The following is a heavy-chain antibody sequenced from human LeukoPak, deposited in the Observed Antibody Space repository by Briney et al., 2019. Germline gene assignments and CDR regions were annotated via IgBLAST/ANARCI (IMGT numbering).Heavy chain of an antibody. CDR2: IIPIFGTA. Sequence: ASVKVPCKASGGTFSSYAISWVRQAPGQGLEWMGGIIPIFGTANYAQKFQGRVTITADKSTSTAYMELSSLRSEDTAVYYCASHKHGSGSYSLSWYYGMDVWGKGTTVTVSS. J-gene: IGHJ6*04. CDR3: ASHKHGSGSYSLSWYYGMDV. D-gene: IGHD3-10*01. V-gene: IGHV1-69*06. CDR1: GGTFSSYA.